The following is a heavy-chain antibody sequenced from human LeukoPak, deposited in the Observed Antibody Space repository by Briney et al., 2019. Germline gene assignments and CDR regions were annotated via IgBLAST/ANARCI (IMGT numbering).Heavy chain of an antibody. Sequence: GASVKVSCKASGGTFSSYAISWVRQAPGQGLEWMGRIIPILGIANYAQKFQGRVTITADKSTSTAYMELSSLRSEDTAVYYCARGPTVVRIFDYWGQGTLVTVSS. CDR1: GGTFSSYA. J-gene: IGHJ4*02. CDR3: ARGPTVVRIFDY. V-gene: IGHV1-69*04. D-gene: IGHD4-23*01. CDR2: IIPILGIA.